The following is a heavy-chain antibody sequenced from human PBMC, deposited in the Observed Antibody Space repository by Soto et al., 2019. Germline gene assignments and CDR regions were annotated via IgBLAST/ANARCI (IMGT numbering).Heavy chain of an antibody. CDR1: GYTFTSYH. V-gene: IGHV1-18*01. CDR2: IRAYNTNT. CDR3: ATDTPPTDY. J-gene: IGHJ4*02. Sequence: QVQLVQSGAEVKKPGASVKVSCKTSGYTFTSYHISWVRQAPGQGLEWKGWIRAYNTNTNYAQKFQGRVTMTTHTLTSTAYMELRSLRSDDTAVYYCATDTPPTDYWGQGTRVTVSS.